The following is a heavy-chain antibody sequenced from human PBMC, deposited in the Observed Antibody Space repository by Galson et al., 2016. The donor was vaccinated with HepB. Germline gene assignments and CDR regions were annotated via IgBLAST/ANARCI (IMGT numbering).Heavy chain of an antibody. J-gene: IGHJ4*02. D-gene: IGHD2-2*01. CDR2: ITSGGGYT. Sequence: SLRLSCAASGFTFRGYAMTWVRQAPGKGLEWVSVITSGGGYTYYAESVKGRFTISRDISKNTLDMEMDSLRAEDTAVYYCANCRSGSSCHLAVDHWGQGTLVTVSS. CDR3: ANCRSGSSCHLAVDH. V-gene: IGHV3-23*01. CDR1: GFTFRGYA.